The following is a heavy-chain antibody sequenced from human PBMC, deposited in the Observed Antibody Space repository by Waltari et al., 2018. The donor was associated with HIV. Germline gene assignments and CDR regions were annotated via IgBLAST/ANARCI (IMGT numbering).Heavy chain of an antibody. CDR1: GNNFAGYW. Sequence: EEKLVQSGAEVKEPGESLKISCKSLGNNFAGYWVGWVRQMPGGGLEWMGVIYPGDSDAVYSPSFQGRVIMSTDSSISTVYLQWSSLRASDTAMYYCARRKGDYRTAFDIWGQGTMVTASS. J-gene: IGHJ3*02. CDR2: IYPGDSDA. V-gene: IGHV5-51*01. CDR3: ARRKGDYRTAFDI. D-gene: IGHD4-17*01.